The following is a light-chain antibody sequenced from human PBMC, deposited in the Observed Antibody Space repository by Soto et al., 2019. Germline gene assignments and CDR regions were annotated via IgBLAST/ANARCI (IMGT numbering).Light chain of an antibody. V-gene: IGKV3-11*01. Sequence: EIVMTQSPATLSLSPGERVTISCRASQSVSSYLAWYQQKPGQAPRLLIYDASNRATGVPARLSGSGSGTDFTLTVCSLEPEDFAVYCCQQPSIWITFGQGTRLEIK. CDR3: QQPSIWIT. CDR1: QSVSSY. CDR2: DAS. J-gene: IGKJ5*01.